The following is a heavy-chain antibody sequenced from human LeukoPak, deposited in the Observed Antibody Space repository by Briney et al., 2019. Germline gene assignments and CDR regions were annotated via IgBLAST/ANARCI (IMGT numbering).Heavy chain of an antibody. V-gene: IGHV3-53*01. CDR2: IYSGGST. Sequence: PGGSLRLSCAASGFTVSSNYMSWVRQAPGKGLDGVSVIYSGGSTYYADSVKGRFTISRDNSKNTLYLQMNSLRAEDTAVYYCASAGGRWLQLFTFGDAFDIWGQGTMVTVSS. J-gene: IGHJ3*02. CDR3: ASAGGRWLQLFTFGDAFDI. CDR1: GFTVSSNY. D-gene: IGHD5-24*01.